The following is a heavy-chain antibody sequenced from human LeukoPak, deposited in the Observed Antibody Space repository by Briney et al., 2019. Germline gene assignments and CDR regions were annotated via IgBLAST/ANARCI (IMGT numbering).Heavy chain of an antibody. J-gene: IGHJ5*02. D-gene: IGHD1-7*01. CDR1: GFTFSNYG. CDR3: AREGMGTTFSAWFEP. V-gene: IGHV3-30*03. CDR2: VSSDGSID. Sequence: GGSLRLSCAASGFTFSNYGMHWVRQAPGKGLEWVAVVSSDGSIDYYADSLRGRFTVSRDNSKNTMFLQFNTLRPDDMAVYYCAREGMGTTFSAWFEPWGQGTLVTVSS.